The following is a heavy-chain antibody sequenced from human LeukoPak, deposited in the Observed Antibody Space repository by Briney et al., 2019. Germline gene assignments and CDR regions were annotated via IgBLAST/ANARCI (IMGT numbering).Heavy chain of an antibody. CDR3: ARDRRYCTNGVCYTVPFDY. J-gene: IGHJ4*02. CDR1: GVSISSSSYY. Sequence: SETLSLTCTVSGVSISSSSYYWGWIRQPPGKGLEWIGSIYTSGSTNYNPSLKSRVTMSVDTSKNQFSLKLSSVTAADTAVYYCARDRRYCTNGVCYTVPFDYWGQGTLATVSS. D-gene: IGHD2-8*01. CDR2: IYTSGST. V-gene: IGHV4-39*07.